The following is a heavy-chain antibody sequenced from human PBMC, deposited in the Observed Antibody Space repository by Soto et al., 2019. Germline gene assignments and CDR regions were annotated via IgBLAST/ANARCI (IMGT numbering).Heavy chain of an antibody. V-gene: IGHV4-31*03. CDR2: IYYSGSS. J-gene: IGHJ4*02. D-gene: IGHD3-9*01. Sequence: QVQLQESGPGLVKPSQTLSLTCTVSGGSISSGGYYWSWIRQHPGKGLEWIGYIYYSGSSYYNPSLKSRVTISVDTSKNQFSLKLSSVTAADTAVFYCARGYDVLTFDFWGQGTLVTVSS. CDR1: GGSISSGGYY. CDR3: ARGYDVLTFDF.